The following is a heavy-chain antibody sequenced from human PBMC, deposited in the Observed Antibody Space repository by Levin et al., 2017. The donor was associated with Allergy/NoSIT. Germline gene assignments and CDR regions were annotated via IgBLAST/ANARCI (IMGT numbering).Heavy chain of an antibody. CDR2: IQIDGGNT. V-gene: IGHV3-23*01. D-gene: IGHD1-26*01. Sequence: GESLKISCAASGFTFSTYEMSWVRQAPGKGLEWVAIIQIDGGNTYYADSVKGRFTISKDNPGNTLYLQMNSLRAEDTATYFCVKGGWADYWGRGTLVTVSS. CDR1: GFTFSTYE. CDR3: VKGGWADY. J-gene: IGHJ4*02.